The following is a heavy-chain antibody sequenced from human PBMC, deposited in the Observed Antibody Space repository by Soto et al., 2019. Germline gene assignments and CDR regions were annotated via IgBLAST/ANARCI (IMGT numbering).Heavy chain of an antibody. Sequence: PGGSLRLSCAASGFTFSNYGMQWVRQAPGKGLEWVAVIWFDGSNKYYADSVKGRFTISRDDSNNTLYLQMYSLKTEDTATYYCTPLALKYNSDWYPLSDWGQGTRVTVSS. V-gene: IGHV3-33*01. CDR1: GFTFSNYG. CDR2: IWFDGSNK. D-gene: IGHD6-19*01. J-gene: IGHJ4*02. CDR3: TPLALKYNSDWYPLSD.